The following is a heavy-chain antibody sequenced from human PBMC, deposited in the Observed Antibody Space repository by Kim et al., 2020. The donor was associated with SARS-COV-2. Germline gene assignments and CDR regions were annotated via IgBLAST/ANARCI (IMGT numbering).Heavy chain of an antibody. CDR3: ARNVGSGYDYPYYYYGMDV. V-gene: IGHV5-51*01. CDR1: GYSFTSYW. Sequence: GESLKISCKGSGYSFTSYWIGWVRQMPGKGLEWMGIIYPGDSDTRYSPSFQGQFTISADKSISTAYLQWRSLKASDTAMYYCARNVGSGYDYPYYYYGMDVWGQGTTGNVSS. J-gene: IGHJ6*02. CDR2: IYPGDSDT. D-gene: IGHD5-12*01.